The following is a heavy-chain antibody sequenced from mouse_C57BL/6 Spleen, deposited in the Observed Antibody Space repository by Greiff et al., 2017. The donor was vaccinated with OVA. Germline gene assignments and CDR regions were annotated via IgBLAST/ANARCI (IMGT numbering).Heavy chain of an antibody. CDR2: IYPGDGDT. CDR3: ARRDYYGSSYWFAD. J-gene: IGHJ3*01. CDR1: GYAFSSSW. V-gene: IGHV1-82*01. D-gene: IGHD1-1*01. Sequence: VQLQQSGPELVKPGASVKISCKASGYAFSSSWMNWVKQRPGKGLEWIGRIYPGDGDTNYNGKFKGKATLTADKSSSTAYMQLSSLTSEDSAVYFCARRDYYGSSYWFADWGQGTLVTVSA.